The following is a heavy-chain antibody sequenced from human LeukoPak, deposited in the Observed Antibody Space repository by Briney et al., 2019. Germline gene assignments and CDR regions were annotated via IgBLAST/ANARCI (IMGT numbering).Heavy chain of an antibody. V-gene: IGHV3-23*01. Sequence: PGGSLRLSCAASGFTFSNYAMSWVRQAPGKGLEWVSGISGSGGSTYYADSVKGRFIISRDNSKNTLYLQMNSLRAEDTAVYYCAKLVTYYYGSGSSIFDYWGQGTLVTVSS. J-gene: IGHJ4*02. CDR2: ISGSGGST. D-gene: IGHD3-10*01. CDR1: GFTFSNYA. CDR3: AKLVTYYYGSGSSIFDY.